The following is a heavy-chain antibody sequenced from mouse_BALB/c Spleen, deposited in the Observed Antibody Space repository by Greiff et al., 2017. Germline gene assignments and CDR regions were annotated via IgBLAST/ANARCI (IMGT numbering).Heavy chain of an antibody. CDR3: ARRGDGNYGSFAY. Sequence: EVKLVESGGGLVQPGGSRKLSCAASGFTFSSFGMHWVRQAPEKGLEWVAYISSGSSTIYYADTVKGRFTISRDNPKNTLFLQMTSLRSEDTAMYYCARRGDGNYGSFAYWGQGTLVTVSA. D-gene: IGHD2-1*01. CDR2: ISSGSSTI. CDR1: GFTFSSFG. J-gene: IGHJ3*01. V-gene: IGHV5-17*02.